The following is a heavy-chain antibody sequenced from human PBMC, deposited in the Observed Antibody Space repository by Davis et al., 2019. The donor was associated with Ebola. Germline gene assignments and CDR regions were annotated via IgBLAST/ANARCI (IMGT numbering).Heavy chain of an antibody. J-gene: IGHJ4*02. CDR3: ARGLPNVDY. D-gene: IGHD1-1*01. CDR2: IIPRLRAA. CDR1: GYTFTGYY. V-gene: IGHV1-69*13. Sequence: SVKVSCKASGYTFTGYYMHWVRQAPGQGLEWMGGIIPRLRAANYAQTFQGRVTITADESTDTAYMDLSSLRSEDTDVYYCARGLPNVDYWGQGTLVTVSS.